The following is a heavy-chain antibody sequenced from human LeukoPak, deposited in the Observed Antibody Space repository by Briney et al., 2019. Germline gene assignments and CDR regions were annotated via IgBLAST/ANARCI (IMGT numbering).Heavy chain of an antibody. CDR2: MNPNSGNT. CDR1: GYTFTSYD. Sequence: ASVKVSCKASGYTFTSYDINWVRQAPGQGLEWMGWMNPNSGNTGYAQKFQGRVTMTRNTSISTAYMELSSLRSEDTAVYYCARETLGYCSGGSCSWGQGTLVTVSS. J-gene: IGHJ5*02. D-gene: IGHD2-15*01. CDR3: ARETLGYCSGGSCS. V-gene: IGHV1-8*01.